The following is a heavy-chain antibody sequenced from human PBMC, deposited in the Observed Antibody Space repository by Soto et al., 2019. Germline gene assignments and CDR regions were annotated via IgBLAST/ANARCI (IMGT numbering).Heavy chain of an antibody. J-gene: IGHJ3*02. V-gene: IGHV1-18*04. CDR3: ARGEGMAARHDGYDI. D-gene: IGHD6-6*01. CDR2: ISTSTGNT. CDR1: GYTFTNYD. Sequence: QVRLVQSGTEVKKPGASVKVSCKASGYTFTNYDVTWVRQAPGQGLEWMGWISTSTGNTNYAQKLQGRVTMITDTSASTAYMELRSLRSDDTAVYYCARGEGMAARHDGYDIWGQGTMVTVSS.